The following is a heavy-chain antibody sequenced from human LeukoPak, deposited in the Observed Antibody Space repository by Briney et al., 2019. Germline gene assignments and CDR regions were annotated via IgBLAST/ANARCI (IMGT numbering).Heavy chain of an antibody. D-gene: IGHD3-22*01. CDR2: ISGSGGST. CDR1: GFTFSSYA. Sequence: PGGSLRLSCAASGFTFSSYAMSRVRQAPGKGLEWVSAISGSGGSTYYADSVRGRFTISRDNSKNTLYLQMNSLRAEDTAVYYCAKDPSPITMIVLRPGYFDYWGQGTLVTVSS. V-gene: IGHV3-23*01. CDR3: AKDPSPITMIVLRPGYFDY. J-gene: IGHJ4*02.